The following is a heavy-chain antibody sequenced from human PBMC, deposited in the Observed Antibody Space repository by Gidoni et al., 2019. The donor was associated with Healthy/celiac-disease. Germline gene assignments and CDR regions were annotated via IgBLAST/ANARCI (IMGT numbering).Heavy chain of an antibody. J-gene: IGHJ5*02. D-gene: IGHD2-15*01. CDR3: ARVNGGCSGGSCYSGGEDWFDP. CDR1: GYTFTSYD. CDR2: MNPNSGNT. Sequence: QVQLVQSGAEVKKPGASVKVSCKASGYTFTSYDINWVRQATGQGLEWMGWMNPNSGNTGYAQKFQGRVTMTRNTSISTAYMELSSLRSEDTAVYYCARVNGGCSGGSCYSGGEDWFDPWGQGTLVTVSS. V-gene: IGHV1-8*01.